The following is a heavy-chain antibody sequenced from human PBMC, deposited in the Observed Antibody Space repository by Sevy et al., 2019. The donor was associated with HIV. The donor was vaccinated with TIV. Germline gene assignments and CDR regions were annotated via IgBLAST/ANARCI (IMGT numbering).Heavy chain of an antibody. J-gene: IGHJ6*02. CDR2: VRSSSSYI. CDR1: GFTFSSYS. V-gene: IGHV3-21*01. Sequence: GGSLRLSCAASGFTFSSYSMNWVRLAPDKGLEWVSSVRSSSSYIHYADSVKGRFTISRDNAKNSLYLQMNSLRAEDTAVYYCARVYGGGDYDYRYYYYYGMDVWGQGTTVTVSS. CDR3: ARVYGGGDYDYRYYYYYGMDV. D-gene: IGHD5-12*01.